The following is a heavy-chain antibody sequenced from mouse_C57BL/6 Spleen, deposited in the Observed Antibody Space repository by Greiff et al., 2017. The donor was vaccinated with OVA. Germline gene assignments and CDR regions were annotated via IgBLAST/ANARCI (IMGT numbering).Heavy chain of an antibody. V-gene: IGHV5-9*01. Sequence: EVMLVESGGGLVKPGGSLKLSCAASGFTFSSYTMSWVRQTPEKRLEWVATISGGGGNTYYPDSVKGRFTISRDNAKNTLYLQMSSLRSEDTALYYCARRPLYYGSSPHFDYWGQGTTLTVSS. CDR2: ISGGGGNT. D-gene: IGHD1-1*01. J-gene: IGHJ2*01. CDR1: GFTFSSYT. CDR3: ARRPLYYGSSPHFDY.